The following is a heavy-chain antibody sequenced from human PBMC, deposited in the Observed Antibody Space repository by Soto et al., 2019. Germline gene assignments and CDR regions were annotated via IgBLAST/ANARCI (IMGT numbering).Heavy chain of an antibody. V-gene: IGHV4-34*01. CDR1: GGSFSGYY. D-gene: IGHD3-9*01. Sequence: SETLSLTCAVYGGSFSGYYWSWIRQPPGKGLEWIGEINHSGSTNYNPSLKSRVTISVDTSKNQFSLKLSSVTAADTAVYYCARGSVLRYFDWLLRKGGFDYWGQGTLVTVSS. CDR3: ARGSVLRYFDWLLRKGGFDY. CDR2: INHSGST. J-gene: IGHJ4*02.